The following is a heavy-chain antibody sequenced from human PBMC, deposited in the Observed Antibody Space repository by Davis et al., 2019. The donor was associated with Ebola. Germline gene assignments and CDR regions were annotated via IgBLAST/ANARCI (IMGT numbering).Heavy chain of an antibody. Sequence: GESLKISCAASGFTFSSYSMNWLRQAPGKGLEWVSSISSTSSYIYYAASVKGRFTISRDNAKNSLYLQMNSLRAEDTAVYYCARDLTIFGYYYYGMDVWGQGTTVTVSS. CDR2: ISSTSSYI. D-gene: IGHD3-3*01. J-gene: IGHJ6*02. CDR1: GFTFSSYS. CDR3: ARDLTIFGYYYYGMDV. V-gene: IGHV3-21*01.